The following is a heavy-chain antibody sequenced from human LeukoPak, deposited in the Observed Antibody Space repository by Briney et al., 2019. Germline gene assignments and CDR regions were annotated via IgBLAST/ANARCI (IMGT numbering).Heavy chain of an antibody. J-gene: IGHJ4*02. D-gene: IGHD3-16*01. CDR3: VRKNRVWEEHPGAYFDY. V-gene: IGHV3-48*03. CDR1: GFSFTSYE. Sequence: GGSLRLSCEASGFSFTSYEMNWVRQSPGKGLEWVSSISSSGNSVEYTDSVRGRFTISRDDAKNSLYLQMKSLRADDTAIYYCVRKNRVWEEHPGAYFDYWGQGTLVTVSS. CDR2: ISSSGNSV.